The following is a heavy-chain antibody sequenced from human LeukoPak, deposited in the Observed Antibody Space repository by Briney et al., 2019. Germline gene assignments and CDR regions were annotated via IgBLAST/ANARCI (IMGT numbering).Heavy chain of an antibody. CDR3: AKDSYRYGSGKFDY. CDR2: ISYDGSNK. J-gene: IGHJ4*02. CDR1: GFTFSSYG. V-gene: IGHV3-30*18. D-gene: IGHD3-10*01. Sequence: GGSLRLSCAASGFTFSSYGMHWVRQAPGKELEWVAVISYDGSNKYYADSVKGRFTISRDNSKNTLYLQMNSLRAEDTAVYYCAKDSYRYGSGKFDYWGQGTLVTVSS.